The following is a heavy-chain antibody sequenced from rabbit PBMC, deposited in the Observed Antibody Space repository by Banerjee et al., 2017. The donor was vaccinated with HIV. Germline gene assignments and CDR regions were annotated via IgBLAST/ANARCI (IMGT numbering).Heavy chain of an antibody. CDR1: GFSFSSSYY. V-gene: IGHV1S40*01. Sequence: QSLEESGGDLVKPGASLTLTCTASGFSFSSSYYMCWVRQAPGKGLEWIACIYAGSSGSTYYASWAKGRFTISKTSSTTVTLQMTSLTDADTATYFCARSLGDNSGNLWGPGTLVTVS. CDR2: IYAGSSGST. CDR3: ARSLGDNSGNL. D-gene: IGHD7-1*01. J-gene: IGHJ6*01.